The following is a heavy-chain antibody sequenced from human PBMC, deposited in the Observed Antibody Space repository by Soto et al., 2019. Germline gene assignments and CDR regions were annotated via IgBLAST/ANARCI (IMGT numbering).Heavy chain of an antibody. Sequence: PGGSLRLSCEASGFTFSGSAMHWVRQASGKGLEWVGRIRSKANSYATAYAASVKGRFSISRDESKNTAYLQMNSLKTEDTAVYYCTSPSPDDMIRKWGQGTQVTVSS. CDR2: IRSKANSYAT. J-gene: IGHJ4*02. D-gene: IGHD3-22*01. CDR3: TSPSPDDMIRK. V-gene: IGHV3-73*01. CDR1: GFTFSGSA.